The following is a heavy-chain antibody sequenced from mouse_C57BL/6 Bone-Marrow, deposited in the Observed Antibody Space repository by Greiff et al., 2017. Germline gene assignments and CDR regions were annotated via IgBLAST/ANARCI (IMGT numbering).Heavy chain of an antibody. CDR2: IYWDDDK. J-gene: IGHJ1*03. Sequence: ESGPGILQSSQTLSLTCSFSGFSLSTSGMGVSWIRQPSGKGLEWLAHIYWDDDKRYNPSLKSRLTISKDTSRNQVFLKITSVDTADTATYYCARRGGLYYYGSSYWYFDVWGTGTTVTVSS. D-gene: IGHD1-1*01. CDR1: GFSLSTSGMG. V-gene: IGHV8-12*01. CDR3: ARRGGLYYYGSSYWYFDV.